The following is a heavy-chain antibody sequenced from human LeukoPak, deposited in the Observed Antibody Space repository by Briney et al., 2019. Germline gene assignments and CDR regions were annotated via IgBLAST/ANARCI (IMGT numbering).Heavy chain of an antibody. V-gene: IGHV6-1*01. CDR3: TRASYRAFDI. CDR1: GDSVSSINAA. CDR2: TYYRSTWGS. D-gene: IGHD2-2*01. J-gene: IGHJ3*02. Sequence: SQTLSLTCAISGDSVSSINAAWNWIRQSPSRGLEWLGRTYYRSTWGSDYAVSVRSRIIISPDTSKNQFSLQLNSVTPEDTAVYYCTRASYRAFDIWGRGTMVTVSS.